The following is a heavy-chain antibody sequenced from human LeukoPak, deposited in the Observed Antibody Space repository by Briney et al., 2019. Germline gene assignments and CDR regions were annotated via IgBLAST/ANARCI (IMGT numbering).Heavy chain of an antibody. CDR2: ISYDGSNK. J-gene: IGHJ4*02. Sequence: PGRSLRLSCAASGFTFSSYAMHWVRQAPGKGLEWVAVISYDGSNKYYADSVKGRFTISRDNSKNTLYLQMNSLRAEDTAVCYCARDGGSVFDYWGQGTLVTVSS. V-gene: IGHV3-30-3*01. CDR1: GFTFSSYA. CDR3: ARDGGSVFDY. D-gene: IGHD3-16*01.